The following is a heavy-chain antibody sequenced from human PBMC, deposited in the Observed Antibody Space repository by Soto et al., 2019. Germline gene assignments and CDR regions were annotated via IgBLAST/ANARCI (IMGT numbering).Heavy chain of an antibody. V-gene: IGHV1-18*01. J-gene: IGHJ4*02. CDR2: ISAYNGNT. D-gene: IGHD3-16*01. CDR1: GYTFTNFG. CDR3: ARGGTQIDY. Sequence: QVQLVQSGAEVKKPGASVKVSCKASGYTFTNFGISWVRQAPGQGLEWMGWISAYNGNTNYAQNFQGRVTMTTDTSTSTADMELRSLIYDGAAVYYCARGGTQIDYWGQGTLVTVSS.